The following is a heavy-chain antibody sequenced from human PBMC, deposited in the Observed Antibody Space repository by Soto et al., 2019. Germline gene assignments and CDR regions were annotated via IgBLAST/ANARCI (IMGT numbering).Heavy chain of an antibody. V-gene: IGHV4-39*01. CDR2: IFHTGAT. Sequence: SETLSLTCTVSGDSISSSSFYSGWIRQPPGKGLEWIGHIFHTGATYQNPTLKSRLRMSVDTPKNQFSLNLSSVTATDTAIYYCARRRIVPTTNFDYWGQGTLVTVSS. CDR1: GDSISSSSFY. D-gene: IGHD2-21*01. J-gene: IGHJ4*02. CDR3: ARRRIVPTTNFDY.